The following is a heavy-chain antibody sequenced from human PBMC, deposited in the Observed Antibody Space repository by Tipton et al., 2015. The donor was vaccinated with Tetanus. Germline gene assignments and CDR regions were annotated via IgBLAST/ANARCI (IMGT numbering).Heavy chain of an antibody. CDR2: IYYSGST. Sequence: TLSLTCTVSGGSISSYYWSWIRQPPGKGLEWIGSIYYSGSTYYNPSLKSRVTISVDTSKNQFSLKLSSVTAADTAVYYCATYTAMAVIDYWGQGTLVTVSS. V-gene: IGHV4-59*05. CDR1: GGSISSYY. J-gene: IGHJ4*02. CDR3: ATYTAMAVIDY. D-gene: IGHD5-18*01.